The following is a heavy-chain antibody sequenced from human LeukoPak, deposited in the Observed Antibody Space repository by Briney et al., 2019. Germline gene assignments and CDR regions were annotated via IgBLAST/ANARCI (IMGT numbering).Heavy chain of an antibody. J-gene: IGHJ4*02. CDR2: INHSGST. CDR1: GGSISSGGYS. CDR3: AVGRPFDY. Sequence: SETLSLTCAVSGGSISSGGYSWSWIRQPPGKGLEWIGEINHSGSTNYNPSLKSRVTISVDTSKNQFSLKLSSVTAADTAVYYCAVGRPFDYWGQGTLVTVSS. V-gene: IGHV4-34*01. D-gene: IGHD3/OR15-3a*01.